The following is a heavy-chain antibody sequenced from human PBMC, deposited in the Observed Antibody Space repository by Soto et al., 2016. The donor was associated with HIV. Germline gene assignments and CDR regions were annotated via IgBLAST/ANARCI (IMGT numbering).Heavy chain of an antibody. J-gene: IGHJ3*02. V-gene: IGHV1-69*13. CDR2: IIPMFDTT. Sequence: QVQLVQSGAEVKKPGSSVKVSCTASGGTSNSYALSWVRQAPGQGLEWMGVIIPMFDTTNYAQNFQGRVTITADESTSTAYMELNSLRFDDTAVYYCARGSVLSAFDIWGQGTMVIVSS. CDR1: GGTSNSYA. CDR3: ARGSVLSAFDI.